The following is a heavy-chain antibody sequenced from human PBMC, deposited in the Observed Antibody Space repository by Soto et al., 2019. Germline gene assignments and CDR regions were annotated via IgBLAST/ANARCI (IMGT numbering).Heavy chain of an antibody. CDR2: MQPSSGRT. CDR3: ARGVTAGVDY. D-gene: IGHD1-26*01. Sequence: QVQLVQSGAEVREPGASVKVSCKASGYSFTSLDINWVRQTTGQGLEWMGWMQPSSGRTGYAQKFQCIVTMTRDTSINTAYMELSSLTSDDTAFYYCARGVTAGVDYWGQGTLVTVSS. V-gene: IGHV1-8*01. J-gene: IGHJ4*02. CDR1: GYSFTSLD.